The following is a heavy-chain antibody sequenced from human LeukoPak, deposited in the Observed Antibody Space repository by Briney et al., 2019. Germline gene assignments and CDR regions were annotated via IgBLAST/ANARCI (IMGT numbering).Heavy chain of an antibody. CDR2: ITATSTSI. CDR1: GFTFSSYS. V-gene: IGHV3-21*01. Sequence: GGSLRLSCAASGFTFSSYSMSWVRQAPGKGLEWVSSITATSTSIYYADSLKGRFTISRDNAKNSLYLQMSSLRAEDTAVYYCARRLDCWGQGTLVTVSS. J-gene: IGHJ4*02. CDR3: ARRLDC.